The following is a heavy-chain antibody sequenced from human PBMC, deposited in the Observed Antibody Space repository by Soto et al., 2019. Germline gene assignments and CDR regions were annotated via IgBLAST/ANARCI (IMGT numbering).Heavy chain of an antibody. Sequence: SETLSLTCTVSDGSVSSSSFYWTWIRRPPGKGLEWIGYLYYSGSTNYNPSLKSRVTISANTSKNQFSLKLSSVTAADTAVYYCARDLYYGSGPLRPDPYYYYGMDVWGPGTTVTVSS. J-gene: IGHJ6*02. CDR1: DGSVSSSSFY. D-gene: IGHD3-10*01. CDR3: ARDLYYGSGPLRPDPYYYYGMDV. CDR2: LYYSGST. V-gene: IGHV4-61*01.